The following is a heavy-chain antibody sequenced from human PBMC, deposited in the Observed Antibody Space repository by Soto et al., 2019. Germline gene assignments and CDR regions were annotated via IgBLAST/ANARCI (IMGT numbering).Heavy chain of an antibody. CDR2: INSDGSST. J-gene: IGHJ6*02. Sequence: EVQLVESGGGLVQPGGSLRLSCAASGFTFSSYWMHWVRQAPGKGLVWVSRINSDGSSTSYADSVKGRFTISRDNAKNTLYLQMNSLRAEDTAVYYCARVRSPYSSSWYGHYYYGMDVWGQGTTVTVSS. CDR3: ARVRSPYSSSWYGHYYYGMDV. D-gene: IGHD6-13*01. CDR1: GFTFSSYW. V-gene: IGHV3-74*01.